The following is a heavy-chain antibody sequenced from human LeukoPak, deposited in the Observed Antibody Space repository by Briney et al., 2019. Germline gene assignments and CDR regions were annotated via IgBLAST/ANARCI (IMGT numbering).Heavy chain of an antibody. V-gene: IGHV4-39*01. J-gene: IGHJ4*02. CDR2: IYYSGSI. CDR1: GGSISSSSYY. D-gene: IGHD3-10*01. CDR3: ASNSFDYYGSGSYSVDY. Sequence: SETLSLTCTVSGGSISSSSYYWGWIRQPPGKGLEWIGSIYYSGSIYYNPSLKSRVTISVDTSKNQFSLKLSSVTAADTAVYYCASNSFDYYGSGSYSVDYWGQGTLVTVSS.